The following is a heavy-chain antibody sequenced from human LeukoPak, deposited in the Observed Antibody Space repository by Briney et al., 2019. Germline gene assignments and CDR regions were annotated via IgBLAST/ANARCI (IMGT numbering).Heavy chain of an antibody. CDR3: TGDLFTSSGY. D-gene: IGHD2-2*01. CDR2: INRDGIIT. CDR1: GFTFSNSS. Sequence: PGGSLRLSCAASGFTFSNSSMEWVRQAPGKGLVWVSRINRDGIITTYADSVKGRFTISRDNAKNTLYLQMNSLRVDDTAVYYCTGDLFTSSGYWGQGTLVTVSS. J-gene: IGHJ4*02. V-gene: IGHV3-74*01.